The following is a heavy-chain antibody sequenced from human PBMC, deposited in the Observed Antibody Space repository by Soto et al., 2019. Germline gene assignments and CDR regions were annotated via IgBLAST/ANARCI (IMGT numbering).Heavy chain of an antibody. D-gene: IGHD3-10*01. CDR2: ISAYNGNT. J-gene: IGHJ5*02. CDR1: GYTFTSYD. V-gene: IGHV1-18*01. CDR3: ARGVGSGSYYNQYNWFDP. Sequence: ASVKVSCKASGYTFTSYDTSWVRQAPGQGLEWMGWISAYNGNTNHAQKLQGRVTMTTDTSTSTAYMELRSLRSDDTAVYYCARGVGSGSYYNQYNWFDPWGQGTLVTVSS.